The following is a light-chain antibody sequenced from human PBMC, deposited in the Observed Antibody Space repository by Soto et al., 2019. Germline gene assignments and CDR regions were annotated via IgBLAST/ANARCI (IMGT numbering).Light chain of an antibody. CDR1: QSVSSSY. V-gene: IGKV3-20*01. J-gene: IGKJ5*01. CDR2: GAS. Sequence: IVLTQPPGILSLSPGERATLSCRASQSVSSSYLAWYQQKPGQAPRLLIYGASSRATGIPDRFSGSGSGTDFPLTISRLEPEDFAVYYCQQYGSSITVGQGTRLEIK. CDR3: QQYGSSIT.